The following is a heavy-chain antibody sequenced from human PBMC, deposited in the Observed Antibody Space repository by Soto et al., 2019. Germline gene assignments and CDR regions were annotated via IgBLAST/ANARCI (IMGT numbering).Heavy chain of an antibody. CDR3: ARAPRQQLAKPYFDY. J-gene: IGHJ4*02. V-gene: IGHV4-31*03. D-gene: IGHD6-13*01. Sequence: SETLSLTCTVSGGSISSGGYCWSWIRQHAGKGLERIGYIYYSGSTYYNPSLKSRVTISVDTPKNQFSLKLSSVTAADTAVYYCARAPRQQLAKPYFDYWGQGTLVTVSS. CDR1: GGSISSGGYC. CDR2: IYYSGST.